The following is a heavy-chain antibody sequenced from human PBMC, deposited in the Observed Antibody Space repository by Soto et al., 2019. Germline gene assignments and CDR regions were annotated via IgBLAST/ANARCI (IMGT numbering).Heavy chain of an antibody. V-gene: IGHV1-8*01. Sequence: QVQLVQSGAEVKKPGASVKVSCKASGYTFTSYDINWVRQATGQGLEWMGWMNPNRGNTGYAQKFKGRVTMTRNTSISTAYMALSSLRSEDTAVYYCARGVGLGYCRGGSCYWDEYFQHWGQGTLVTVSS. CDR2: MNPNRGNT. D-gene: IGHD2-15*01. J-gene: IGHJ1*01. CDR3: ARGVGLGYCRGGSCYWDEYFQH. CDR1: GYTFTSYD.